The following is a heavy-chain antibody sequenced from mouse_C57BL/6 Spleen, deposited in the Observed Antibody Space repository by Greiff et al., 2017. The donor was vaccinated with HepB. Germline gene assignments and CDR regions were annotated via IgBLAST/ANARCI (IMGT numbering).Heavy chain of an antibody. Sequence: VQLQQSGPELVKPGASVKISCKASGYTFTDYYMNWVKQSHGKSLEWIGDINPNNGGTSYNQKFKGKATLTVDKSSSTAYMELRSLTSEDSAVYYCARRGLGRGFDYWGQGTTLTVSS. J-gene: IGHJ2*01. CDR1: GYTFTDYY. V-gene: IGHV1-26*01. D-gene: IGHD3-3*01. CDR2: INPNNGGT. CDR3: ARRGLGRGFDY.